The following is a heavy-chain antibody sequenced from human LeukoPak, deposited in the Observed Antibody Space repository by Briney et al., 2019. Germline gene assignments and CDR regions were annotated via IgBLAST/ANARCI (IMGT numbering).Heavy chain of an antibody. CDR2: INAANGNT. CDR1: GYTFTSYA. V-gene: IGHV1-3*01. D-gene: IGHD3-10*01. J-gene: IGHJ5*02. CDR3: ARSLWEFYFFEP. Sequence: GSVKVSCKASGYTFTSYAMHWVRQAPGQKLEWMGWINAANGNTKSSQKFQGRLTITRDASANTVYMELNSLRSEDTAVYYCARSLWEFYFFEPWGQGTLVTVSS.